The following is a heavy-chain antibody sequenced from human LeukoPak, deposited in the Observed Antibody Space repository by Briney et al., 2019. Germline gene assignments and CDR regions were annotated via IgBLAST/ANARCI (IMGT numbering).Heavy chain of an antibody. CDR1: GYTFTSYG. CDR3: ARDRTVAGPLGY. V-gene: IGHV1-18*01. J-gene: IGHJ4*02. Sequence: ASVKVSCKASGYTFTSYGISWVRQAPGQGLEWMGWISAYNGNTNYAQKLQGRVTMTTDTSSSTAYMELRSLRSDDTAVYYCARDRTVAGPLGYWGQGTLVTVSS. D-gene: IGHD6-19*01. CDR2: ISAYNGNT.